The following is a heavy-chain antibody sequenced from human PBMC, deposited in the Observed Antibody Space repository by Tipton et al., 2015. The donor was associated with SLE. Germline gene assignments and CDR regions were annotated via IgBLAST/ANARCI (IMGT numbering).Heavy chain of an antibody. D-gene: IGHD6-13*01. CDR2: VYSGGST. CDR3: ARPASIAAAGTGESFQH. Sequence: SLRLSCAASGFTVSSNYMSWVRQAPGKGLEWVSVVYSGGSTYYADSVKGRFTISRDNSKNTLYLQMNSLRAEDTAVYYCARPASIAAAGTGESFQHWGQGTLVTVSS. CDR1: GFTVSSNY. J-gene: IGHJ1*01. V-gene: IGHV3-53*01.